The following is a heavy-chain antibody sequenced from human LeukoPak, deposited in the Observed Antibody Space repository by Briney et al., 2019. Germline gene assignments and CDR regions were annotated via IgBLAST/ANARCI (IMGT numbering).Heavy chain of an antibody. CDR1: GYSFTNFH. CDR3: ARRGLVAGIYDLVYGFDI. CDR2: TNPNTGNT. V-gene: IGHV1-8*03. J-gene: IGHJ3*02. D-gene: IGHD3/OR15-3a*01. Sequence: ASVKVSCKAAGYSFTNFHINWVRQAPGQGPEWMGWTNPNTGNTGFAQKFQGRVTITQNTSISTVYMELNSLTSEDTAIYYCARRGLVAGIYDLVYGFDIWGQGTMVTVSS.